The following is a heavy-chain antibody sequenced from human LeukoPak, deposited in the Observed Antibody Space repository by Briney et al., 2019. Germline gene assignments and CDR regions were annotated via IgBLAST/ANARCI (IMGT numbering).Heavy chain of an antibody. V-gene: IGHV1-46*01. CDR2: INPSGGSA. CDR3: ARARLGSSASADC. J-gene: IGHJ4*02. D-gene: IGHD6-19*01. Sequence: ASVKVSCKASGYTFTSYHMHWVRHAPGQGLEWMGIINPSGGSATYAQKFQSRVTMTRDTSTSTVYMEVSSLRSEYTAVYYCARARLGSSASADCWGQGTLVTVSS. CDR1: GYTFTSYH.